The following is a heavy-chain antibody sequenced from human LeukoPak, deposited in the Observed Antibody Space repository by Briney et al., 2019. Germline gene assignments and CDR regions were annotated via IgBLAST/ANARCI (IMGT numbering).Heavy chain of an antibody. J-gene: IGHJ6*03. CDR1: GFTFSSYS. D-gene: IGHD1-26*01. CDR2: ISSSSSYI. CDR3: ARDPYSGAYGNTYYYYMDV. Sequence: GGSLRLSCAASGFTFSSYSMNWVRQAPGKGLEWVSSISSSSSYIYYADSVKGRFTISRDNARNSLYLQMNSLTAEDTAVYYCARDPYSGAYGNTYYYYMDVWGKGTAVTISS. V-gene: IGHV3-21*01.